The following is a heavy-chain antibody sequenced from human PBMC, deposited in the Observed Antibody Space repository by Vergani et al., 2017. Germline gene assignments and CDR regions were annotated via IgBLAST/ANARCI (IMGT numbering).Heavy chain of an antibody. CDR3: ATNYCSSTSGAYYYYYYMDV. CDR1: GYTFTSYY. Sequence: QVQLVQSGAEVKKPGASVKVSCKASGYTFTSYYMHWVRQAPGQGLEWMGIINPSGGSTSYAQKFQGRVTITADESTSTAYMELSSLRSEDTAVYYCATNYCSSTSGAYYYYYYMDVWGKGTTVTVSS. J-gene: IGHJ6*03. CDR2: INPSGGST. V-gene: IGHV1-46*01. D-gene: IGHD2-2*01.